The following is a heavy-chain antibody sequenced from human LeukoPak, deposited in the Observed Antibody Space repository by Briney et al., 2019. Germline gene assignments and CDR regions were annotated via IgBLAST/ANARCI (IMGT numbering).Heavy chain of an antibody. CDR2: INPSGGST. CDR1: GYTSTSYY. D-gene: IGHD3-22*01. Sequence: ASVKVSCKASGYTSTSYYMHWVRQAPGQGLEWMGIINPSGGSTSYAQKFQGRVTMTRDTSTSTVYMELSSLRSEDTAVYYCAREIGGDYYDSSGYPNEYFQHWGQGTLVTVSS. CDR3: AREIGGDYYDSSGYPNEYFQH. V-gene: IGHV1-46*01. J-gene: IGHJ1*01.